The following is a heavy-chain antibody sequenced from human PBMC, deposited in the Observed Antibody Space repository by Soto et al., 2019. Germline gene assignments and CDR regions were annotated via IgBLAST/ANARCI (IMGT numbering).Heavy chain of an antibody. CDR2: ISYDGSNK. CDR3: AKDFRSGWYPLDFDY. J-gene: IGHJ4*02. V-gene: IGHV3-30*18. Sequence: PGGSLRLSCAASGFTFSSYGMHWVRQAPGKGLEWVAVISYDGSNKYYADSVKGRFTISRDNSKNTLYLQMNSLRAEDTAVYYCAKDFRSGWYPLDFDYWGQVPLVTASS. D-gene: IGHD6-19*01. CDR1: GFTFSSYG.